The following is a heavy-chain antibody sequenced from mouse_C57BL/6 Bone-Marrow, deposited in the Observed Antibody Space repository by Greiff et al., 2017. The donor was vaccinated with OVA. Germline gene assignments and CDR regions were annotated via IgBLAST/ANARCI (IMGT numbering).Heavy chain of an antibody. V-gene: IGHV1-80*01. D-gene: IGHD1-1*01. CDR2: IYPGDGDT. CDR1: GYAFSSYW. Sequence: QVQLKQSGAELVKPGASVKISCKASGYAFSSYWMNWVKQRPGKGLEWIGQIYPGDGDTNYNGKFKGKATLTADKSSSTAYMQLSSLTSEDSAVYFCARSLYYYGSSDYWGQGTTLTVAS. CDR3: ARSLYYYGSSDY. J-gene: IGHJ2*01.